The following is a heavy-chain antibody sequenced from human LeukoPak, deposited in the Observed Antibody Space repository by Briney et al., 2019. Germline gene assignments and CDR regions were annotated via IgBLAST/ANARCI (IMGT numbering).Heavy chain of an antibody. Sequence: GGSLRLSCAASGFTVSSNYLSWVRQAPGKGLEWVSVIYSGGSTFYADSVKGRFTISGDNSKNTLYLQMNTLRAEDTAVYYCARGGYDAFDIWGQGTMVTVSS. V-gene: IGHV3-53*01. D-gene: IGHD6-25*01. CDR3: ARGGYDAFDI. CDR2: IYSGGST. CDR1: GFTVSSNY. J-gene: IGHJ3*02.